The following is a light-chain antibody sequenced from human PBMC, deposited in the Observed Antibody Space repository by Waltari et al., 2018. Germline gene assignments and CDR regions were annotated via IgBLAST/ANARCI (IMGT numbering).Light chain of an antibody. V-gene: IGKV1-9*01. CDR3: QQLNSYPRT. J-gene: IGKJ1*01. CDR2: AAS. Sequence: IQLTQSPSSLSASVGDGVTITCRASQGISSYLVWYQQKPGKAPKLLIYAASTLQSGVPSRFSGSGSGTDFALTISSLQPEDFASYYCQQLNSYPRTFGQGTKVEIK. CDR1: QGISSY.